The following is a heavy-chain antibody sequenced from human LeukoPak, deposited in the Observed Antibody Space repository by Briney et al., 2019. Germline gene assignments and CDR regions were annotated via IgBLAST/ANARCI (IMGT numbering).Heavy chain of an antibody. Sequence: PGGSLRLSCAASGFTFSTYIMNWVRQTPGKGLEWVSSIGTSTSYIYYADSVKGRFTISRDNSKNTLYLQMNSLRAEDTAVYYCAKGYYYYFDYWGQGTLVTVSS. CDR1: GFTFSTYI. CDR2: IGTSTSYI. CDR3: AKGYYYYFDY. V-gene: IGHV3-21*01. J-gene: IGHJ4*02. D-gene: IGHD3-10*01.